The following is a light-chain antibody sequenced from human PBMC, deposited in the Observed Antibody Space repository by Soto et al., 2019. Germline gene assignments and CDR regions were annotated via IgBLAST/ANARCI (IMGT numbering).Light chain of an antibody. V-gene: IGLV2-14*01. CDR1: SSDIGGYDY. CDR2: DVT. J-gene: IGLJ2*01. CDR3: SSYTSTSTLVV. Sequence: QSALTQPASVSGSPGQSITISCTGTSSDIGGYDYVSWYQQYPGKVPKLMIYDVTNRASGFPSRFSASKSGDTASLTISGLQAEDEADYYCSSYTSTSTLVVFGGGTKLTVL.